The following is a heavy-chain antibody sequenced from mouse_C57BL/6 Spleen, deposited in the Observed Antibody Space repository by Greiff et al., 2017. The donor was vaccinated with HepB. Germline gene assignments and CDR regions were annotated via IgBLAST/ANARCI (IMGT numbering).Heavy chain of an antibody. Sequence: VKLQQPGAELVRPGSSVKLSCKASGYTFTSYWMHWVKQRPIQGLEWIGNIDPSDSETHYNQKFKDKATLTVDKSSSTAYMQLSSLTSEDSAVYYGARLTTVVQGAMDYWGQGTSVTVSS. CDR1: GYTFTSYW. V-gene: IGHV1-52*01. J-gene: IGHJ4*01. D-gene: IGHD1-1*01. CDR2: IDPSDSET. CDR3: ARLTTVVQGAMDY.